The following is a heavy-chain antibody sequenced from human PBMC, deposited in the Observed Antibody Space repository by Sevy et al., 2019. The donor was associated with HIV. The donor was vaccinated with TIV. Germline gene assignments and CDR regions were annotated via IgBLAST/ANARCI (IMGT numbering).Heavy chain of an antibody. V-gene: IGHV4-39*01. Sequence: SETLSLTCTVSGGYISAKNYFWGRIRQPPGKGQEWIGSIYHTGSTYHSPSLQSRVGISVDTSKKLFSVKLSSVTAADTAVYFCARHAFKHGYRPSYFDSWSHGTLVTVSS. CDR1: GGYISAKNYF. CDR2: IYHTGST. CDR3: ARHAFKHGYRPSYFDS. J-gene: IGHJ4*01. D-gene: IGHD5-18*01.